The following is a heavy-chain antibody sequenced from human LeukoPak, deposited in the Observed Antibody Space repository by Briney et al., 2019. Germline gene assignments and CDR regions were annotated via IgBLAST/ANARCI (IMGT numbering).Heavy chain of an antibody. CDR2: IYYSGST. Sequence: SETLSLTCTVSGGSISSSSYYWGWIRQPPGKGLEWIGSIYYSGSTYYNPSLKSRVTMSADTSKNQFSLKLNSVTAADTAIYFCARVVRGWEPRWVIDIWAQGTLVTVSS. V-gene: IGHV4-39*07. J-gene: IGHJ3*02. CDR1: GGSISSSSYY. D-gene: IGHD1-26*01. CDR3: ARVVRGWEPRWVIDI.